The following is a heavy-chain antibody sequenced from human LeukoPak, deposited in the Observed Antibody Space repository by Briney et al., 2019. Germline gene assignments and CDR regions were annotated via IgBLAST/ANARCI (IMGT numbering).Heavy chain of an antibody. CDR1: GGSFSDYY. CDR3: ARVFGWGFYNGFDP. V-gene: IGHV4-34*01. Sequence: SETLSLTCAVYGGSFSDYYRSWIRQPPGKGLEWIGEITHSGSTNYTPSLKSRLTISVDTSKNQFSLKLSSVTAADTAVYYVARVFGWGFYNGFDPWGQGVLVTVSS. D-gene: IGHD3-10*01. J-gene: IGHJ5*02. CDR2: ITHSGST.